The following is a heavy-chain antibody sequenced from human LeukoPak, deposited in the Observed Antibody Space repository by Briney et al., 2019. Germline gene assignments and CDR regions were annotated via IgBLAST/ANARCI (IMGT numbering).Heavy chain of an antibody. CDR2: IYYTGST. Sequence: SETLSLTCTVSGGSMSSYYWPWIRQPPGRGLEWIGHIYYTGSTSYNPSLKSRVTLSVDTSKNQFSLKLTSVTAADTAVYYCARYLSSGLDYWGQGTWLTVSS. V-gene: IGHV4-59*01. D-gene: IGHD3-10*01. CDR3: ARYLSSGLDY. CDR1: GGSMSSYY. J-gene: IGHJ4*02.